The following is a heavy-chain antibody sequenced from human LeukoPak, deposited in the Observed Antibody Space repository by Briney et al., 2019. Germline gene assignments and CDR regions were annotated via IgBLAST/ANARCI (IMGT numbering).Heavy chain of an antibody. CDR3: ARAPYAYYYYGMDV. D-gene: IGHD3-16*01. J-gene: IGHJ6*02. V-gene: IGHV4-59*01. Sequence: SETLSLTCTVSGGSISSYYWSWIRQPPGKGLEWIGYIYYSGSTNYNPSLKSRVTISVDTSKNQLSLKLSPVTAADTAVYYCARAPYAYYYYGMDVWGQGTTVTVSS. CDR2: IYYSGST. CDR1: GGSISSYY.